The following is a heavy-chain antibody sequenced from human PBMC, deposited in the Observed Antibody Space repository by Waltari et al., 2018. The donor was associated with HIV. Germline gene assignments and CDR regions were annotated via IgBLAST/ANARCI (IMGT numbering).Heavy chain of an antibody. Sequence: QVQLVESGGGVVQPGRSLRLSCAVSGFTFSSYGVHWVRQAPGKGLEWVAVIWYDGSKKYYADSVKGRFTISRDNSKNTLYRQMNSLRDEDTAGYYCARGVHYFYYGMDVWGQGTSVTVSS. J-gene: IGHJ6*02. V-gene: IGHV3-33*01. CDR2: IWYDGSKK. CDR1: GFTFSSYG. CDR3: ARGVHYFYYGMDV.